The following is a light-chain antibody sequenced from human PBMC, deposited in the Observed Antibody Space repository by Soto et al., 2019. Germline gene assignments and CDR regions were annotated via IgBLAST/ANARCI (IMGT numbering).Light chain of an antibody. CDR2: GIS. J-gene: IGKJ2*01. CDR1: QSVRSGS. Sequence: EIVLTQSPGTVSLSPGEGATLSCWASQSVRSGSLAWYRQKPGQAPRLLIYGISSRATDIPDRFSGSGSGTDFTLTISRLEPEDFALYYCQQYADSPYTFGQGTKVDIK. V-gene: IGKV3-20*01. CDR3: QQYADSPYT.